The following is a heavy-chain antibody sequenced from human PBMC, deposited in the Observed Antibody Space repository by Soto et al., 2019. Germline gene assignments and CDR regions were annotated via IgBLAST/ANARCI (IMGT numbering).Heavy chain of an antibody. V-gene: IGHV4-39*01. J-gene: IGHJ5*02. CDR1: GGSISSSSYY. CDR3: ARSDEVNWFDP. Sequence: SETLSLTCTVSGGSISSSSYYWGWIRQPPGKGLEWIGSIYYSGSTYYNPSLKSRVTISVDTSKNQFSLKLSSVTAADTAVYYCARSDEVNWFDPWGQGTLVTVSS. CDR2: IYYSGST.